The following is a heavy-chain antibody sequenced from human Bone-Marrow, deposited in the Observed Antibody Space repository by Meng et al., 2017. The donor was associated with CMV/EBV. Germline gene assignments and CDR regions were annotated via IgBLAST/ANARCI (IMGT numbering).Heavy chain of an antibody. D-gene: IGHD3-10*01. J-gene: IGHJ4*02. CDR2: ISAYNGNT. Sequence: AGYTFNSYGISWVRQATGQGLEWMGWISAYNGNTNYAQKLQGRVTMTTDTSTSTAYMELRSLRSDDTAVYYCARVGELWFGEGRADYWGQGTLVTVSS. V-gene: IGHV1-18*01. CDR3: ARVGELWFGEGRADY. CDR1: GYTFNSYG.